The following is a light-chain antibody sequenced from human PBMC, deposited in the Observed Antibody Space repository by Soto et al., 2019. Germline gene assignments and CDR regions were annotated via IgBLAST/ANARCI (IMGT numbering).Light chain of an antibody. V-gene: IGKV1-27*01. J-gene: IGKJ1*01. Sequence: DIQMTQSPSSLSASVGDRVTITCRASQGISNFLAWYQQKPGKVPKLLIYDASTLQSGVPSRFIGSGSGTDFTLTISSLQPEDVATYYCQKYNSAPRAFGQGTKVEIK. CDR1: QGISNF. CDR3: QKYNSAPRA. CDR2: DAS.